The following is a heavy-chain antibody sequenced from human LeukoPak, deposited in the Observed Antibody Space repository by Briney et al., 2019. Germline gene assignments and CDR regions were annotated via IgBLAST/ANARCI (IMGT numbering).Heavy chain of an antibody. CDR2: INPNSGGT. D-gene: IGHD3-16*01. CDR3: ARVGDIMITFGGGSEAEYYFDY. CDR1: GYTFPGYY. Sequence: GSVKVSCKASGYTFPGYYMHWVRPAPGQGLEWMGWINPNSGGTNYAQKFQGRVTMTRNTSISTAYMELSSLRSEDTAVYYCARVGDIMITFGGGSEAEYYFDYWGQGTLVTVSS. V-gene: IGHV1-2*02. J-gene: IGHJ4*02.